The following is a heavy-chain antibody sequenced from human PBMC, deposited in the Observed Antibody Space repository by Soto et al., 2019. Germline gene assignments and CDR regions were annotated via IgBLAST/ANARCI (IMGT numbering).Heavy chain of an antibody. CDR2: IYHSGST. CDR1: GGSISSGGYS. V-gene: IGHV4-30-2*01. CDR3: ARGMTTVTTFDY. Sequence: SETLSLTCAVSGGSISSGGYSCNWIRQPPGKGLEWIGYIYHSGSTYYNPSLKSRVTISVDRSKNQFSLKLSSVTAADTAVYYCARGMTTVTTFDYWGQGTLVTAPQ. D-gene: IGHD4-17*01. J-gene: IGHJ4*02.